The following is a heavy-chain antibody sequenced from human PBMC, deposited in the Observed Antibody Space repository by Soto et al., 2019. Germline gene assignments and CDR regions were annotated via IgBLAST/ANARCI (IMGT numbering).Heavy chain of an antibody. CDR3: AKDYDVWAYNRGGGHYFDS. CDR1: GFSFRTYG. V-gene: IGHV3-30*18. D-gene: IGHD3-16*01. Sequence: QVRLVQSGGGLVQPGTSMRLSCAASGFSFRTYGMHWVRQAPGKGLDWVALISFDESITYYADSVKGRFTISRDTSTNTLYLQMNSLTNEDTAVYYCAKDYDVWAYNRGGGHYFDSWGQGALVTVSP. J-gene: IGHJ4*02. CDR2: ISFDESIT.